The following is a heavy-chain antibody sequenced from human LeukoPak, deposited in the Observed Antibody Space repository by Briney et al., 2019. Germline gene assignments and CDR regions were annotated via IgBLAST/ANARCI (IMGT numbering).Heavy chain of an antibody. CDR2: VKSGNYDI. CDR3: ARDSDWAFDY. J-gene: IGHJ4*02. CDR1: GSTFNTYS. V-gene: IGHV3-48*01. D-gene: IGHD3-9*01. Sequence: GGSLRLSCAASGSTFNTYSMNWVRQAPGKGLEWLSYVKSGNYDIQYADSVTGRFTVSRDSATNSLYLQMNDLKAEDTAVYYCARDSDWAFDYWGQGSLVTVSS.